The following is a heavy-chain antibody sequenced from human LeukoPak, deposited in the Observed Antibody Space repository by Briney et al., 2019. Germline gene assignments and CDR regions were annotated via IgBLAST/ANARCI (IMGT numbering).Heavy chain of an antibody. CDR3: ATEVVTATYYYFDY. CDR2: INPNSGGT. CDR1: GYTFTGYY. D-gene: IGHD2-21*02. J-gene: IGHJ4*02. Sequence: ASVKVSCKASGYTFTGYYMHWVRQAPGQGLEWMGRINPNSGGTNYAQKFQGRVTMTRDTSISTAYMELSRLTSDDTAVYYCATEVVTATYYYFDYWGQGTLVTVSS. V-gene: IGHV1-2*06.